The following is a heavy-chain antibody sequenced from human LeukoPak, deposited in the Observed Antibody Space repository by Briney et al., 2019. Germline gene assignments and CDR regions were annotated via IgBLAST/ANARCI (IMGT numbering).Heavy chain of an antibody. V-gene: IGHV3-11*04. J-gene: IGHJ5*02. CDR2: ISSSGSTI. CDR1: GGSISSYS. Sequence: LSLTCIVSGGSISSYSWSWIRQPPGKGLEWVSYISSSGSTIYYADSVKGRFTISRDNAKNSLSLQMNSLRAEDTAVYYCARGVSFDPWGQGTLVTVSS. CDR3: ARGVSFDP.